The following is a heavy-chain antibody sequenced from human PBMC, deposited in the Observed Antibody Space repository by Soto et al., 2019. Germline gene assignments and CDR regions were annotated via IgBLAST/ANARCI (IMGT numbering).Heavy chain of an antibody. Sequence: PSETLSLTCAVSGVSIISGGYSWILIRQPPGKGLEWIGYIYHSGSTYYNPSLKSRVTISVDRSKNQFSLKLSSVTAADTAVYYCARSIAADPSSNWFDPCGKGTLVT. J-gene: IGHJ5*02. CDR3: ARSIAADPSSNWFDP. CDR2: IYHSGST. D-gene: IGHD6-13*01. CDR1: GVSIISGGYS. V-gene: IGHV4-30-2*01.